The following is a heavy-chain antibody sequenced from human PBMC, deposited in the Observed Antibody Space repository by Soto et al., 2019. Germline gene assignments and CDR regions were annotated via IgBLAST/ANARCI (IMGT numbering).Heavy chain of an antibody. CDR2: ISDSGST. CDR3: ARGGCSSCRFDP. D-gene: IGHD6-6*01. CDR1: GGSISSSY. Sequence: QVQLQESGPGLLKPSETLSLTCTVSGGSISSSYWSWIRQPPGKGPEWIAFISDSGSTDYNPSLQSRVTISLDTSTNQYSLNLTQVTAADTAVYYCARGGCSSCRFDPWGQGILVTVSS. J-gene: IGHJ5*02. V-gene: IGHV4-59*01.